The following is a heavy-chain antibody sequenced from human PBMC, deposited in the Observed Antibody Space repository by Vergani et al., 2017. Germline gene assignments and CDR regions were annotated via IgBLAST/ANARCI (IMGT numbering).Heavy chain of an antibody. CDR1: GYTFSNYY. D-gene: IGHD3-9*01. CDR3: ARGDYGILTGYRY. J-gene: IGHJ4*02. CDR2: INPSGGHT. Sequence: QVQVVQSGAEVKKSGASVKVPCKTSGYTFSNYYMHWVRQAPGQGLEWMGIINPSGGHTNYAQRFPCRVTMTRDTSTSTVYMELSSLRSEDTAVYYCARGDYGILTGYRYWGQGTLVTVSA. V-gene: IGHV1-46*03.